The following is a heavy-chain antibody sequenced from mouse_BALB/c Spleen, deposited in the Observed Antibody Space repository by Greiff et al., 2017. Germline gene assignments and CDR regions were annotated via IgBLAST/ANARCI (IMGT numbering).Heavy chain of an antibody. CDR2: ISSGSSTI. CDR3: ARWGLYAMDY. CDR1: GFTFSSFG. J-gene: IGHJ4*01. V-gene: IGHV5-17*02. D-gene: IGHD3-1*01. Sequence: EVQLVESGGGLVQPGGSRKLSCAASGFTFSSFGMHWVRQAPEKGLEWVAYISSGSSTIYYADTVKGRFTISRDNPKNTLFLQMTSLRSEDTAMYYCARWGLYAMDYGGQGTSVTVSS.